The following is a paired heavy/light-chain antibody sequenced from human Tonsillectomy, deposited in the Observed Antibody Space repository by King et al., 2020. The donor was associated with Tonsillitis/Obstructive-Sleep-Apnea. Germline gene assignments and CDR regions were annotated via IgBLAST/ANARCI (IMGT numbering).Light chain of an antibody. CDR3: QNYGGSPPGT. V-gene: IGKV3-20*01. Sequence: EIVLTQSPGTLSLSPGERATLSCRASQTISSNFLAWYQQKAGQAPRLLIYSSSRRATGIPDRFSGSGSGTDFTLTISRLEPEDFAVYYCQNYGGSPPGTFGQGAKVEIK. CDR1: QTISSNF. CDR2: SSS. J-gene: IGKJ1*01.
Heavy chain of an antibody. CDR1: GFNVSLTY. CDR2: IYSVGHT. Sequence: EVQLVESGGGLVQPGGSLRLSCVVSGFNVSLTYMSWVRQTPGRGLEWFAVIYSVGHTSFVDSVKGRFSMSRDFSKNTLYLQMNSLRAADTGVYYCARDMNLGLFENWGRGTLVTVSS. J-gene: IGHJ4*02. D-gene: IGHD2-21*02. V-gene: IGHV3-66*01. CDR3: ARDMNLGLFEN.